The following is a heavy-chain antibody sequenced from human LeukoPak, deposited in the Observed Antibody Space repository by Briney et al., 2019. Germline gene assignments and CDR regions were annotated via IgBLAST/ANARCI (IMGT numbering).Heavy chain of an antibody. D-gene: IGHD6-13*01. CDR3: ARSGYSSRWSYLDY. CDR2: INPSGGST. Sequence: ASVKVSCKASGYSFTNNYMHWVRQAPGQGLEWMGVINPSGGSTSYAQDFQGRLTMTGDTSTSTVYMELSSLRFEDTAVYYCARSGYSSRWSYLDYWGQGTLVTVSS. J-gene: IGHJ4*02. CDR1: GYSFTNNY. V-gene: IGHV1-46*01.